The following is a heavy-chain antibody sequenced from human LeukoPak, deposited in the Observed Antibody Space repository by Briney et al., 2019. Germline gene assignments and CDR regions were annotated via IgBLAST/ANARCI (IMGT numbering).Heavy chain of an antibody. CDR1: GGSISXXX. CDR3: ARHGQEGDPFGSGSYNAYDI. Sequence: KPSEXLSLTXTVSGGSISXXXXXXIRQPPGXXXXXXXXXXXXXSTNYXPSLKSRVTXXXDTSKNQFSLKLRSVTAADTALYYCARHGQEGDPFGSGSYNAYDIWGQGTLVTVSS. CDR2: XXXXXST. D-gene: IGHD3-10*01. V-gene: IGHV4-59*08. J-gene: IGHJ3*02.